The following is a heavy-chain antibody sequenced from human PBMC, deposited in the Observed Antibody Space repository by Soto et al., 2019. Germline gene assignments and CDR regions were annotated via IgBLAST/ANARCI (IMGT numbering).Heavy chain of an antibody. CDR3: AKIESRFYYDSTAYYPSDY. V-gene: IGHV3-23*01. Sequence: GGSLRLSCAASGFTFSNYAMTWVRQAPGKGLEWVSALSGSGVSTYYADSVMGRFTISRDNSKNTVYLQMNSLRAEDTAVYYCAKIESRFYYDSTAYYPSDYWGQGTLVTVSS. J-gene: IGHJ4*02. D-gene: IGHD3-22*01. CDR2: LSGSGVST. CDR1: GFTFSNYA.